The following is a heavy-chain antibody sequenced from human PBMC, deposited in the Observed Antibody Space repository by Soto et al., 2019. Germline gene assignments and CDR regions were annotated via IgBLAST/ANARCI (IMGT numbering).Heavy chain of an antibody. D-gene: IGHD6-13*01. V-gene: IGHV3-23*01. CDR1: GFTFSSYA. CDR2: ISGSGGST. CDR3: AKDFISWYYFDY. Sequence: HPGGSLRLSCAASGFTFSSYAMSWVRQAPGKGLEWVSAISGSGGSTYYADSVKGRFTISRDNSKNTLYLQMNSLRAEDTAVYYCAKDFISWYYFDYWGQGTLVTVSS. J-gene: IGHJ4*02.